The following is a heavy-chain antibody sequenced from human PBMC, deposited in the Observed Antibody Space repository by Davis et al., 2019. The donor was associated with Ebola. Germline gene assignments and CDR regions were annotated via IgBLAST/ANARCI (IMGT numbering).Heavy chain of an antibody. CDR3: AKAAAAGTGVFDY. D-gene: IGHD6-13*01. CDR2: ISWNSGSI. V-gene: IGHV3-9*01. Sequence: LKISCAASGFTFSGTAMHWVRQATGKGLEWVSGISWNSGSIGYADSVKGRFTISRDNAKNSLYLQMNSLRAEDTALYYCAKAAAAGTGVFDYWGQGTLVTVSS. CDR1: GFTFSGTA. J-gene: IGHJ4*02.